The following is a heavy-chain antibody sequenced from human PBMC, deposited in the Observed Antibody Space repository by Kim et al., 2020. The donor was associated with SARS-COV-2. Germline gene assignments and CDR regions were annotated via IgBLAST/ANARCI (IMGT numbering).Heavy chain of an antibody. D-gene: IGHD6-6*01. Sequence: AQKLQGRVTMTTDTSTSTAYRELRSLRSDDTAVYYCARDTKSIAARPLDYWGQGTLVTVSS. CDR3: ARDTKSIAARPLDY. V-gene: IGHV1-18*01. J-gene: IGHJ4*02.